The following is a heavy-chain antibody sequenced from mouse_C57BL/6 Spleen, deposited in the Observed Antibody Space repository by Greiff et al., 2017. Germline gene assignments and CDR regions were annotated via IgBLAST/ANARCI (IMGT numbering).Heavy chain of an antibody. D-gene: IGHD2-3*01. CDR3: ARHDGYYWYFDV. CDR2: IYPGDGDT. J-gene: IGHJ1*03. CDR1: GYAFSSSW. Sequence: VQLQESGPELVKPGASVKISCKASGYAFSSSWMNWVKQRPGKGLEWIGRIYPGDGDTNYNGKFKGKATLTADKSSSTAYMQLSSLTSEDSAVYFCARHDGYYWYFDVWGTGTTVTVSS. V-gene: IGHV1-82*01.